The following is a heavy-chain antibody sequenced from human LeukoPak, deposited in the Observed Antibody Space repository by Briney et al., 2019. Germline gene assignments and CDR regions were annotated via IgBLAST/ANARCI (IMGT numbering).Heavy chain of an antibody. D-gene: IGHD1-26*01. CDR2: MNPNSGNT. V-gene: IGHV1-8*01. CDR3: AKAEASRSSGKILGY. CDR1: GYTFTSYD. Sequence: ASVKASCKASGYTFTSYDINWVRQATGQGLEWMGWMNPNSGNTGYAQKFQGRVTMTRNTSISTAYMELSSLTSEDTAMYYCAKAEASRSSGKILGYWGQGTLVTVSS. J-gene: IGHJ4*02.